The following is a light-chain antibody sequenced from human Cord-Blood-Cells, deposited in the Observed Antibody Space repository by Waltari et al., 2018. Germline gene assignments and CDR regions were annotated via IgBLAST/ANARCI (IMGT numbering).Light chain of an antibody. CDR1: SSNIGSNT. CDR3: AAWDDSLNGVV. Sequence: QSVLTQPPSASGTPGQRVTISCSGSSSNIGSNTVHWYQKPPGTAPKLLIYSNNQRPSGVPDRFSGSKSGTSASLAISGLQSEDEADYYCAAWDDSLNGVVFGGGTKLTVL. V-gene: IGLV1-44*01. CDR2: SNN. J-gene: IGLJ2*01.